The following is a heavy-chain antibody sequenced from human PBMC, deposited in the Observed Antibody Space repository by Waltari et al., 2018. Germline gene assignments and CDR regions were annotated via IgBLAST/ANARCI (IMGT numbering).Heavy chain of an antibody. CDR2: ITWNGRXT. CDR3: AKDHPXAGDIGSPX. Sequence: VELVESGXAVVQPGGSLRLSCAXSGFTFDDYSXHWIRQPPGKGLEWISLITWNGRXTYYADSVKXRFTXSXDNSXXILXLEMNSLXXXDTAXYFCAKDHPXAGDIGSPXWGQGTLVTVSS. CDR1: GFTFDDYS. V-gene: IGHV3-43*01. D-gene: IGHD2-15*01. J-gene: IGHJ4*02.